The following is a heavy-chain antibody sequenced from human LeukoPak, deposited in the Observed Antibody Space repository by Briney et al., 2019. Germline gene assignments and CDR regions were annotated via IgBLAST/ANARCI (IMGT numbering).Heavy chain of an antibody. V-gene: IGHV3-9*01. CDR1: GFTFDDYG. J-gene: IGHJ4*02. CDR2: ISWNSGSI. D-gene: IGHD5-18*01. CDR3: AKDYSYGYYYFDY. Sequence: GGSLRLSCAASGFTFDDYGMHWVRQAPGKGLEWVSGISWNSGSIGYADSVKGRFTISRDNAKNSLYLQMNSLRAEDTALYYCAKDYSYGYYYFDYWGQGTLVTVSS.